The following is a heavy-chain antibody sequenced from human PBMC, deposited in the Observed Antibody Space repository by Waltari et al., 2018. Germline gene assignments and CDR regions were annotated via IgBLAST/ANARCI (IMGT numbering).Heavy chain of an antibody. CDR1: GVAFGNHA. CDR2: ISGDGTDT. Sequence: EVQLLESGGGLVQVGGSRRLSCVVSGVAFGNHAMNWVRQAPGKGLEWVSAISGDGTDTFYADSVRGRFTVSRDNSKNTLYLQMTSLKVEDTSIYYCARDFSTGSYEDYYFDYWGQGTLVTVSS. V-gene: IGHV3-23*01. CDR3: ARDFSTGSYEDYYFDY. D-gene: IGHD6-25*01. J-gene: IGHJ4*02.